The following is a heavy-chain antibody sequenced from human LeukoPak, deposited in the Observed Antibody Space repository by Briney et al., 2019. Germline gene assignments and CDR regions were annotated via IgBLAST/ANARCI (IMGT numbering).Heavy chain of an antibody. CDR3: AKGSGVQVWSSLDY. J-gene: IGHJ4*02. D-gene: IGHD5-18*01. V-gene: IGHV3-33*03. CDR2: IWYDGSNK. Sequence: GGSLRLSCAASGFTFSSYGMHWVRQAPGKGLEWVAVIWYDGSNKYHADSVKGRFTISRDNAKNSLYLQMNTLRAEDTAVYYCAKGSGVQVWSSLDYWGQGTLVTVSS. CDR1: GFTFSSYG.